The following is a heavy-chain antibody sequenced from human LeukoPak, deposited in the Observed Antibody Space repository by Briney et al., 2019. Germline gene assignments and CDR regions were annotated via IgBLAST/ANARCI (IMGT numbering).Heavy chain of an antibody. Sequence: GGTLGLSCVASEFTFSSHAMNWVRQAPGKGLEWVSSISGGGESTYYADSVKGRFTVSRDNSKNTLYLQINSLRGEDTAVYYCAKGKYSSGGVPDYWGQGTLVTVSS. V-gene: IGHV3-23*01. D-gene: IGHD6-19*01. CDR3: AKGKYSSGGVPDY. CDR1: EFTFSSHA. J-gene: IGHJ4*02. CDR2: ISGGGEST.